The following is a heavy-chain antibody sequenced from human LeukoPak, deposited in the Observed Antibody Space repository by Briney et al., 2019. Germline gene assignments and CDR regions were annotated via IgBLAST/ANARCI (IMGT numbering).Heavy chain of an antibody. CDR1: GFTFSDYY. J-gene: IGHJ4*02. V-gene: IGHV3-11*01. CDR3: ARTRDTAMVLYYFDY. CDR2: ISSSGSTI. Sequence: GGSLRLSCAASGFTFSDYYMSWIRQAPGKGLEWVSYISSSGSTIYYADSVKGRSTISRDNAKNSLYLQMNSLRAEDTAVYYCARTRDTAMVLYYFDYWGQGTLVTVSS. D-gene: IGHD5-18*01.